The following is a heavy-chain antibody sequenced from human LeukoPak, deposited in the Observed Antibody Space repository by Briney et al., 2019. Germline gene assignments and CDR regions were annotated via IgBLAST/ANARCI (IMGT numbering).Heavy chain of an antibody. CDR2: ISSSSSYI. J-gene: IGHJ6*03. Sequence: PGGSLRLSCAASGFTFSSYSMNWVRQAPGKGLEWVSSISSSSSYIYYADSVEGRFTISRDNAKNSLYLQMNSLRAEDTAVYYCAREYGDSVYYYYYMDVWGKGTTVTVSS. D-gene: IGHD4-17*01. V-gene: IGHV3-21*01. CDR1: GFTFSSYS. CDR3: AREYGDSVYYYYYMDV.